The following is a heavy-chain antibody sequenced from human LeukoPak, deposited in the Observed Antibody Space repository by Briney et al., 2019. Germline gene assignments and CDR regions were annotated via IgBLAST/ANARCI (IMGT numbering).Heavy chain of an antibody. CDR2: ISGSGGST. CDR1: GFTFSSYA. D-gene: IGHD5-24*01. V-gene: IGHV3-23*01. CDR3: AKVTEGDGYNYIFDY. Sequence: GGSLRLSCAASGFTFSSYAMSWVRQAPGKGLEWVSAISGSGGSTYYADSVKGRFTISRDNSKNTLYLQMNSLRAEDTAVYYCAKVTEGDGYNYIFDYWGQGTLVTVSS. J-gene: IGHJ4*02.